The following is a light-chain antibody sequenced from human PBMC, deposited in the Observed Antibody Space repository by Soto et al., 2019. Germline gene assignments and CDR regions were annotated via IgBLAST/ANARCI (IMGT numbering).Light chain of an antibody. V-gene: IGKV1-39*01. Sequence: DIQMTQSPSLLSAYVGDRVTITCRASQSVSSYLHWYQQKPGKAPKVLIYRASNLQSGVPSRFSGSGSGTDFTLTISSLQPEDSATYYCQQSYDTPITFGQGTRLEIK. CDR3: QQSYDTPIT. J-gene: IGKJ5*01. CDR2: RAS. CDR1: QSVSSY.